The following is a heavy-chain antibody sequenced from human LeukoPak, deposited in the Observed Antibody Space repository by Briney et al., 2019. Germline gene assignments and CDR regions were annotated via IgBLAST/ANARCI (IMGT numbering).Heavy chain of an antibody. Sequence: SVKVSCKASGGTFSSYAISWVRQAPGQGLEWMGGIIPIFGTANYAQKFQGRVTINADESTSTAYMELSSLRSEDTAVYYCARTYYYDSSGYYYGYYYYYMDVWGKGTTVTISS. CDR3: ARTYYYDSSGYYYGYYYYYMDV. CDR2: IIPIFGTA. V-gene: IGHV1-69*13. D-gene: IGHD3-22*01. CDR1: GGTFSSYA. J-gene: IGHJ6*03.